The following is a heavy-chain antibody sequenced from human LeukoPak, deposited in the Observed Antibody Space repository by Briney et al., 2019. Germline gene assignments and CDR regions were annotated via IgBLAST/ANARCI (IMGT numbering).Heavy chain of an antibody. CDR3: AKTTTGYSSGRFSGWPVDY. D-gene: IGHD6-19*01. J-gene: IGHJ4*02. CDR2: IFGSGGST. V-gene: IGHV3-23*01. CDR1: GFTFSSYA. Sequence: PGGSLRLSCAASGFTFSSYAMYWVRQAPGKGLEWVSGIFGSGGSTHYADSVKGRFTISRDNSKNTVYLQMNSLRAEDTAVYYCAKTTTGYSSGRFSGWPVDYWGRGTLVTVSS.